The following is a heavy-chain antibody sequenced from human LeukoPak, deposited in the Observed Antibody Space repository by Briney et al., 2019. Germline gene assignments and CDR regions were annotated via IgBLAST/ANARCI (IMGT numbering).Heavy chain of an antibody. CDR3: TRVGYIDEGIDY. Sequence: GGSLRLSCAASGFTFSSYAMTWVRQAPGKGLEWVANIKQGGSKKSYVDSVKGRFTISRDNAKNSLYLQMNSLRAKDTAIYYCTRVGYIDEGIDYWGQGTLVTVSS. CDR2: IKQGGSKK. D-gene: IGHD5-24*01. CDR1: GFTFSSYA. V-gene: IGHV3-7*04. J-gene: IGHJ4*02.